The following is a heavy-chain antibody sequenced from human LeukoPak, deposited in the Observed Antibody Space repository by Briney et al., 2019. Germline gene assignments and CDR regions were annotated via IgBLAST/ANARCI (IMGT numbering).Heavy chain of an antibody. CDR2: ISAYNGNT. CDR3: ARDKEYYYDSSAPSDY. Sequence: GASVKVSCKASGYTFTSYGISWVRQAPGQGLEWMGWISAYNGNTNYAQELQGRVTMTTDTSTSTAYMELRSLRSDDTAVYYCARDKEYYYDSSAPSDYWGQGTLVTVSS. J-gene: IGHJ4*02. D-gene: IGHD3-22*01. V-gene: IGHV1-18*01. CDR1: GYTFTSYG.